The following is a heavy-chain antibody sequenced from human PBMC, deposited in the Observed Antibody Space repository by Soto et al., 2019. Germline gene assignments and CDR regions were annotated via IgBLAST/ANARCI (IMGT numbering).Heavy chain of an antibody. Sequence: PGGSLRLSCAASGFTFSIYSMNWVRHAPGKGLEWVSSISSSSSYIYYADSVKGRFTISRDNAKNSLYLQMNSLRAEDTAVYYCARVVTGTTGAWFDPWGQGTLVTVSS. CDR2: ISSSSSYI. V-gene: IGHV3-21*01. CDR1: GFTFSIYS. D-gene: IGHD1-7*01. J-gene: IGHJ5*02. CDR3: ARVVTGTTGAWFDP.